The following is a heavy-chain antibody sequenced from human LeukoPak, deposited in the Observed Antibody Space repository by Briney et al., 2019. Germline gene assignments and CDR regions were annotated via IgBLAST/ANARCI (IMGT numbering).Heavy chain of an antibody. D-gene: IGHD3-22*01. CDR3: AKPPAYYYDSSGYSPFDY. V-gene: IGHV3-23*01. CDR2: ISCSGGST. J-gene: IGHJ4*02. Sequence: PGASLRLSCAASGFTFSSYAMSWVRQAPGKGLEWVSGISCSGGSTYYADSVKGRFTISRDNSKNTLYLQMNSLRAEDTAVYYCAKPPAYYYDSSGYSPFDYWGQGTLVTVSS. CDR1: GFTFSSYA.